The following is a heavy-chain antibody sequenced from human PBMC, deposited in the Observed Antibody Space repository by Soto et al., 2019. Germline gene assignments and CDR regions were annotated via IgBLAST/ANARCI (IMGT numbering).Heavy chain of an antibody. CDR3: ARRIAAAGTNWFDP. CDR2: IYYSGST. J-gene: IGHJ5*02. D-gene: IGHD6-13*01. CDR1: GGSISSYY. V-gene: IGHV4-59*01. Sequence: SETLSLTCTVSGGSISSYYWSWIRQPPGKGLEWIGYIYYSGSTNYNPSLKSRVTISVDTSKNQFSLKLSSVTAADTAVYYCARRIAAAGTNWFDPWGQGTLVTSPQ.